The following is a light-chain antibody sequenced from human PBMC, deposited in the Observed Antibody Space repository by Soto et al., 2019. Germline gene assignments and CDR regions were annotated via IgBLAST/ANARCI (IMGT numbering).Light chain of an antibody. V-gene: IGKV1-5*01. CDR3: QQYNSYSLT. CDR2: DAS. CDR1: QSISCW. J-gene: IGKJ4*01. Sequence: DIQMTQSPSTLSASVGDRVTITCRASQSISCWLAWYQQKPGKAPKLLIYDASSLESGVPSRFSGSGSGTEFTLTISSLQTDDFASYSCQQYNSYSLTFGGGTKV.